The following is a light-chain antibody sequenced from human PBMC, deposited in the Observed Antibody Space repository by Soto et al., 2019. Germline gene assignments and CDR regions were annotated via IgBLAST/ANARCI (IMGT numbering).Light chain of an antibody. Sequence: DIQMTQSPSTLSASVGDRVTITCRASQTIDSWLAWYQLRPGKPPNLLIYKASTLASGVPSRFSGSGSGTEFTLTINSLQPDDFATYYCQQYHIYSGTLGQGTKVDIK. CDR2: KAS. J-gene: IGKJ1*01. V-gene: IGKV1-5*03. CDR3: QQYHIYSGT. CDR1: QTIDSW.